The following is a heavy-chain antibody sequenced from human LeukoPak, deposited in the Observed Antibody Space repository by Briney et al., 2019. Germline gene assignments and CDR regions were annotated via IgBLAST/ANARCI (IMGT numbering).Heavy chain of an antibody. D-gene: IGHD2-2*01. CDR3: AGGKVVPAAPPDY. V-gene: IGHV3-30-3*01. CDR1: GFTFSRYA. CDR2: ISYDGSNK. J-gene: IGHJ4*02. Sequence: PGRSLRLSCAASGFTFSRYAMHWVRQAPGKGLEWVAVISYDGSNKYYADSVKGRFTISRDNSKNTLYLQMNSLRAEDTAVCYCAGGKVVPAAPPDYWGQGTLVTVSS.